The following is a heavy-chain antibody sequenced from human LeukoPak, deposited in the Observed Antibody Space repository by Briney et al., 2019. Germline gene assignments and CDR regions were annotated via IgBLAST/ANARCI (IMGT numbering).Heavy chain of an antibody. CDR3: ATLQAVRVNDIWSGYPDY. CDR1: GGSIRRTTHY. J-gene: IGHJ4*02. CDR2: IYQSGTA. Sequence: PSETLSLTCAVSGGSIRRTTHYGTWIRQPPGKGLEWIAYIYQSGTANHNPSLRSRVTISLDTSKHQFSLSLSSVTAADTAVYYRATLQAVRVNDIWSGYPDYWGQGTLVTVSS. D-gene: IGHD3-3*01. V-gene: IGHV4-61*01.